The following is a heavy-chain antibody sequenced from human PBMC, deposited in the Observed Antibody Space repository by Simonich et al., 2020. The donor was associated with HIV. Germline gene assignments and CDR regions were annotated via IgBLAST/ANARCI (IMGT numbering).Heavy chain of an antibody. Sequence: GPGLVKPSQTLSLTCTVSRGSISSGGYYWSWIRQHPGKGLEWIGHIYYSGSTYYNPSLRSKVTISVDTSKNQFSLKLSSVTAADTAVYYCARAAYSYDSSGYLGGVNYFDYWGQGTLITVSS. J-gene: IGHJ4*02. CDR1: RGSISSGGYY. CDR3: ARAAYSYDSSGYLGGVNYFDY. D-gene: IGHD3-22*01. V-gene: IGHV4-31*01. CDR2: IYYSGST.